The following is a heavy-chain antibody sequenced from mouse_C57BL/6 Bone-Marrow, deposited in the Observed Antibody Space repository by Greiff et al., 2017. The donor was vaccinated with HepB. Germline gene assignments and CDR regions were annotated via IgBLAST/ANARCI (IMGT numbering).Heavy chain of an antibody. D-gene: IGHD4-1*01. V-gene: IGHV1-5*01. Sequence: EVQLQQSGTVLARPGASVKMSCKTSGYTFTSYWMHWVKQRPGQGLEWIGAIYPGNSDTSYNQKFKGKDKLTAVTSTSTAYLELSSLTNEDSAVYYSTQNWGVGGYWGQGTTLTVSS. J-gene: IGHJ2*01. CDR1: GYTFTSYW. CDR3: TQNWGVGGY. CDR2: IYPGNSDT.